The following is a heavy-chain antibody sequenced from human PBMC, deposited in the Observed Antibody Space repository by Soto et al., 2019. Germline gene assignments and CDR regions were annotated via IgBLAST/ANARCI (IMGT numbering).Heavy chain of an antibody. CDR3: ATYGGDSGGFEYFKH. D-gene: IGHD2-21*02. Sequence: EVQLLESGGGLVQPGGSLRLSFAASGLTFSNYGMTWVRQAPGKGLEWVSAISGSGDTYNVDSLKGRFSISRDNSKSTLFLQMNSLRAEDTAVYYCATYGGDSGGFEYFKHWGQGTLVTVSS. V-gene: IGHV3-23*01. CDR2: ISGSGDT. J-gene: IGHJ1*01. CDR1: GLTFSNYG.